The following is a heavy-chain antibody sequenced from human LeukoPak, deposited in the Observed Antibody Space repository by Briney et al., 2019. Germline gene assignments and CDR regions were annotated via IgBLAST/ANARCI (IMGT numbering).Heavy chain of an antibody. J-gene: IGHJ5*02. V-gene: IGHV3-53*05. CDR1: GFTVSTTL. D-gene: IGHD5-18*01. CDR2: ISADGAT. CDR3: ARDRAGRQPWVEFDL. Sequence: GGSLRLSCIVSGFTVSTTLMDWVRQAPGKGPEWVPLISADGATVYADSVKGRFTISRDISKNMVYLQMNSLRAEDSAVYYCARDRAGRQPWVEFDLWGRGTLVTVSS.